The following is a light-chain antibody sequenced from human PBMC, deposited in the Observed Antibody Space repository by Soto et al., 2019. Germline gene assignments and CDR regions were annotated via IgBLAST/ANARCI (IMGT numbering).Light chain of an antibody. CDR1: QSISSSF. V-gene: IGKV3-20*01. J-gene: IGKJ2*01. CDR3: QLHVSPPPKCH. Sequence: EIVLTQSPVTLSLSPGERATLSCRASQSISSSFLAWYQQKPGQAPRLVMFDASSRAPDIPDRFSGSGSGTDFTLTIRSLEHEDFAVFYSQLHVSPPPKCHFGQWTKEEIK. CDR2: DAS.